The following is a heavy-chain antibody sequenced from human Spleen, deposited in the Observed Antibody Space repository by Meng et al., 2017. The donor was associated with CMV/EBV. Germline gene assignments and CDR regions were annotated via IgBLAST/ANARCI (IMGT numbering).Heavy chain of an antibody. J-gene: IGHJ4*02. CDR2: SYYSGST. Sequence: SETLSLTCTVSGGSVRSGTYYWNWIRQPPGKGLEWIGYSYYSGSTKYNPSLKSRVTISVDTSKRQFSLNLNSLTAADTAVYYCARGSHEWAGEFDYWGQGALVTVSS. V-gene: IGHV4-61*01. CDR3: ARGSHEWAGEFDY. CDR1: GGSVRSGTYY. D-gene: IGHD7-27*01.